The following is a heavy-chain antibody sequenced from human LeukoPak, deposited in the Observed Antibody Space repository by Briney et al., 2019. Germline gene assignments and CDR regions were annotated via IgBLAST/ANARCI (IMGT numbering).Heavy chain of an antibody. Sequence: PSETLTLTCTVCGGSFSSYYWSWLRQPPGEGLEGIGYMYCGGGTNYSPSLKSRVTISVDTSKDQFSLKLSSVTAADTAVYYCASHVSKYYEILTGPYGMDVWGEVTTVTVSS. V-gene: IGHV4-59*08. CDR3: ASHVSKYYEILTGPYGMDV. CDR2: MYCGGGT. CDR1: GGSFSSYY. J-gene: IGHJ6*01. D-gene: IGHD3-9*01.